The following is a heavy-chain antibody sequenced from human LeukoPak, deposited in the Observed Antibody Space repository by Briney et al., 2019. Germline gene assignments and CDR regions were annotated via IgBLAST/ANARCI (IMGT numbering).Heavy chain of an antibody. CDR1: GYTFTNNY. CDR3: ARDQEGFDY. J-gene: IGHJ4*02. Sequence: ASVKVSCKASGYTFTNNYLHWVRQAPGQGLEWMGMIYPRDGSTSYAQNVQGRVTVTRDTSTTTVHMELRGLRSEDTAVYHCARDQEGFDYWGQGTVVTVSS. V-gene: IGHV1-46*01. CDR2: IYPRDGST.